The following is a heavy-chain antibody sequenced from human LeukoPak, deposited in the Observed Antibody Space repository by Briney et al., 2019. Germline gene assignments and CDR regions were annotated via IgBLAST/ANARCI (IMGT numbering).Heavy chain of an antibody. CDR3: AKDREATYLWGFLDY. Sequence: GGSLRLSCAASGFTFSTYAMSWVRQAPGMGLEWVSAIVGSGGTTYYADFVKGRFTISRDNSKNTLHLQMSSLRAEDTAIYYCAKDREATYLWGFLDYWGQGTLVTVSS. CDR1: GFTFSTYA. V-gene: IGHV3-23*01. CDR2: IVGSGGTT. J-gene: IGHJ4*02. D-gene: IGHD5-24*01.